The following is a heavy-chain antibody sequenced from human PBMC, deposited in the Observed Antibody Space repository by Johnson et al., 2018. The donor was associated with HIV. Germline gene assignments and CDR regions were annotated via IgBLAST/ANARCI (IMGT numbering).Heavy chain of an antibody. CDR3: AGGASRAFDI. CDR2: ISYDGSSK. Sequence: VQLVESGGGVVQPGRSLRLSCAASGFTFSRYSMHWVRQAPGKGLEWVAVISYDGSSKYYADSVKGRFTISRDNSKNTLYLQMNSLRAEDTAVYYCAGGASRAFDIWGQGTMVTVSS. CDR1: GFTFSRYS. V-gene: IGHV3-30-3*01. J-gene: IGHJ3*02. D-gene: IGHD6-13*01.